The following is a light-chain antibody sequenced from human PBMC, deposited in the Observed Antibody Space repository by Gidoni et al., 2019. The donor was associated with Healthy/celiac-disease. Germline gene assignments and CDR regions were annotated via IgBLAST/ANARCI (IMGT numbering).Light chain of an antibody. V-gene: IGLV3-19*01. Sequence: SSELTQAPAVSVALGQTVRITCQGYSLRSYYASWYQQKPGQAPVLVIYGKNNRPSGIPDRFSGSSSGNTASLTITGAQAEDEAEYYCNSRDSSGNLVVFGGGTKLTVL. J-gene: IGLJ2*01. CDR2: GKN. CDR1: SLRSYY. CDR3: NSRDSSGNLVV.